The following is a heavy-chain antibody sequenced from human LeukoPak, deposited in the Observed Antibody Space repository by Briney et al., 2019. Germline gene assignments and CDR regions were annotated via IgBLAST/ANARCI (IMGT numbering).Heavy chain of an antibody. J-gene: IGHJ4*02. Sequence: ASVKVSCKASGYTFTSYGISWVRQAPGQGLVWMGWISAYNGNTNYAQKLQGRVTMTTDTSTSTAYMELRSLRSDDTAVYYCARDSHYHDYGDYSIDYWGQGTLVTVSS. D-gene: IGHD4-17*01. CDR3: ARDSHYHDYGDYSIDY. CDR1: GYTFTSYG. V-gene: IGHV1-18*01. CDR2: ISAYNGNT.